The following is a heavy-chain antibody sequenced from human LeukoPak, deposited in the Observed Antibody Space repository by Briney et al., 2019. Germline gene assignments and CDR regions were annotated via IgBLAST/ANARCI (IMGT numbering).Heavy chain of an antibody. V-gene: IGHV4-4*07. CDR2: IYASGTT. J-gene: IGHJ3*01. CDR3: ARVAISMIDAFDV. Sequence: SETLSLTRTVSGGSIKSYYWSWIRQPAGEGLEWLGHIYASGTTNYNPSLKSRVTISVDTSKNQFSLKLTSVTAADTAVYYCARVAISMIDAFDVWGQGTLVTVSS. CDR1: GGSIKSYY. D-gene: IGHD3-22*01.